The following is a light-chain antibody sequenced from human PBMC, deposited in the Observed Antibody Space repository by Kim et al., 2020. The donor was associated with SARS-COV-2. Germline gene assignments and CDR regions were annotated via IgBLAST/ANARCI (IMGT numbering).Light chain of an antibody. Sequence: DIVMTQSPLSRPVTPGEPASISCRSNQSLLHGNGNNYLDWYVQKPGQSPQLLIYLGSNRASGVPDRFSGSGSGTDFTLKISRVEAEDVGVYYCMQALQSPYTFGQGTKLEI. V-gene: IGKV2-28*01. J-gene: IGKJ2*01. CDR1: QSLLHGNGNNY. CDR2: LGS. CDR3: MQALQSPYT.